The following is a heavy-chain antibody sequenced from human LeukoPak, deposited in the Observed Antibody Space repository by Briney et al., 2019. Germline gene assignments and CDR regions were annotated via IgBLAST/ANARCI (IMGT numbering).Heavy chain of an antibody. CDR1: GYTFTGYY. CDR2: INPNSGCT. J-gene: IGHJ4*02. D-gene: IGHD2-2*02. Sequence: ASVKVSFKASGYTFTGYYMHGVRQAPGQGLEWMGWINPNSGCTNYAQKFQGRVTITRDTSISTAYMELSRLRSDDTAVYYCARDHCSSTSCHITLDYWGQGTLVTVSS. V-gene: IGHV1-2*02. CDR3: ARDHCSSTSCHITLDY.